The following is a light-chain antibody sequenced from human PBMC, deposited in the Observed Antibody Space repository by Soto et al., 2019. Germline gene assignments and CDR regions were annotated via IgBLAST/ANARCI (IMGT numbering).Light chain of an antibody. V-gene: IGLV3-1*01. CDR1: KLGDKY. Sequence: SYELTQPPSVSVSPGQTASITCSGDKLGDKYTYWYQQKPGQSPVLVIYQHNKRPSGIHERFSGSNSGNTATLTISGTQAMDEADYYCQAWDSSTEVFGGGTKVTVL. CDR3: QAWDSSTEV. CDR2: QHN. J-gene: IGLJ2*01.